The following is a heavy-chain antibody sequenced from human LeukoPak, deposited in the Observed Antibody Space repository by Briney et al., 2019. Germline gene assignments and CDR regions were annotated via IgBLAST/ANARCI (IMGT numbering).Heavy chain of an antibody. CDR2: IKQDGSEK. CDR1: GFTFSSYW. D-gene: IGHD3-3*01. Sequence: PGGSLRLSCAASGFTFSSYWMSWVRQAPGKGLEWVVNIKQDGSEKYYVDSVKGRFTISRDNAKNSLYLQTNSLRAEDTAVYYCARVGLRFLEWLPFFDYWGQGTLVTVSS. V-gene: IGHV3-7*01. J-gene: IGHJ4*02. CDR3: ARVGLRFLEWLPFFDY.